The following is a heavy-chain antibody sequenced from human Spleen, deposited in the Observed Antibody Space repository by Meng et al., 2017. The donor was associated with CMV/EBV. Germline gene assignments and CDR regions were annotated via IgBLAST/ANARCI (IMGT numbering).Heavy chain of an antibody. D-gene: IGHD2-2*01. J-gene: IGHJ5*02. CDR3: ARLWSTGGFDP. V-gene: IGHV3-73*01. CDR1: GYVFRGAA. CDR2: IRTQGNNYAA. Sequence: EASGYVFRGAAIHWVRQASGKGLEWVGRIRTQGNNYAAEYGTSVQGRFTISRDDSKKTAYLQMNSLKTEDTAVYYCARLWSTGGFDPWGQGTLVTVSS.